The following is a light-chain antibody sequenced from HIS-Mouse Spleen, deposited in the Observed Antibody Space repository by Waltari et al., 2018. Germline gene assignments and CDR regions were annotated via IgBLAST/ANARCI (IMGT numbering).Light chain of an antibody. Sequence: EIVLTQSPATLSLSPGERATLSCRASQSVSSYLAWYQQQPGQAPRLLIYDASNRATGIPARFSGSGSGTDFTLTISSLEPEDFAVYYCQQRSNWPLGTFGQGTKVEIK. CDR1: QSVSSY. CDR2: DAS. V-gene: IGKV3-11*01. CDR3: QQRSNWPLGT. J-gene: IGKJ1*01.